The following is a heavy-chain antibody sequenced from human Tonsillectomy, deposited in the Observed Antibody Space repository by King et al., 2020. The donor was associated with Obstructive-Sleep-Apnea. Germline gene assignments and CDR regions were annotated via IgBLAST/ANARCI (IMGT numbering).Heavy chain of an antibody. J-gene: IGHJ4*02. D-gene: IGHD2-2*01. CDR1: GLALDDVA. CDR3: AKGGCSSTTCSFDY. Sequence: VQLVESGGGVVQPGRSLRLSCAVSGLALDDVAMHWVRQTPGKGLDGLSGIGWNSAGIGYADSVKGRFNISRDNAKNSLYLQMNSLRAEDTALYYCAKGGCSSTTCSFDYWGQGTLVTVSS. V-gene: IGHV3-9*01. CDR2: IGWNSAGI.